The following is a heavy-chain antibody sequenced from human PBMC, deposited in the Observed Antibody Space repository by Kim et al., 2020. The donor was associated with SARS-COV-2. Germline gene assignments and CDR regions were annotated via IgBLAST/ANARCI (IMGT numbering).Heavy chain of an antibody. CDR1: GFSFSGYS. Sequence: GGSLRLSCAASGFSFSGYSMNWVRQAPGKGLEWVSYISSSGSTIYYADSVKGRFTISRDNAKNSLYLQMNSLRDEDTAIYYCARPGDGSGSYGYWGQGTLLTVS. CDR3: ARPGDGSGSYGY. J-gene: IGHJ4*02. CDR2: ISSSGSTI. V-gene: IGHV3-48*02. D-gene: IGHD3-10*01.